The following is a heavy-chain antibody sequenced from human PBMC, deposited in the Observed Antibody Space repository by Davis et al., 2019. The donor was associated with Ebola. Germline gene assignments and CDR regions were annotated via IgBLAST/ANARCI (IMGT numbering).Heavy chain of an antibody. CDR1: GGSFCGYY. CDR2: INHSGST. D-gene: IGHD2-2*01. Sequence: SETLSPTCAVHGGSFCGYYWSWTRQPPGKGLEWPGEINHSGSTNYNPSLKSRVTISVDTSKNQFSLKLSSVTGADAAVYYCARAVGSSTSWFDPWGQGTLVTVSS. J-gene: IGHJ5*02. CDR3: ARAVGSSTSWFDP. V-gene: IGHV4-34*01.